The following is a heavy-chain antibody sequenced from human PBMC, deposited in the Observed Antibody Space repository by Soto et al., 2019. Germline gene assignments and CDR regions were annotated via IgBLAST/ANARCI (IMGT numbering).Heavy chain of an antibody. J-gene: IGHJ6*02. D-gene: IGHD1-26*01. Sequence: SSVKVSCKACGCTFSSYAISGVRQAAGQGLAWMGGIIPTFGKVNYAQKFQGRVTITADESTNTAYMELSSLRSEDTGVYYFARDRGGCYLGQPRVVNYYYFGLDVWGQGTTVTVAS. CDR1: GCTFSSYA. V-gene: IGHV1-69*13. CDR2: IIPTFGKV. CDR3: ARDRGGCYLGQPRVVNYYYFGLDV.